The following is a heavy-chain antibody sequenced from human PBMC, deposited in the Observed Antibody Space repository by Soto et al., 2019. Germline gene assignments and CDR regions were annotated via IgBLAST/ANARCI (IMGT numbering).Heavy chain of an antibody. D-gene: IGHD2-2*01. CDR1: GFTLSTYS. CDR2: IGTSSTNI. Sequence: EVQLVESGGNLVQPGGSLRLSCAASGFTLSTYSMNWVRQAPGKGLEWVSFIGTSSTNIYYADSVKGQFIISRDNAENSLYLQMVSLRVEDTAMYYCVRDIGVLRDLWGQGTLVTVSS. V-gene: IGHV3-48*01. J-gene: IGHJ4*02. CDR3: VRDIGVLRDL.